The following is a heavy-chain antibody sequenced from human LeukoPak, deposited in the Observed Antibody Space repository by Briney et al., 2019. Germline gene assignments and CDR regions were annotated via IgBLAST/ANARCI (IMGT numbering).Heavy chain of an antibody. CDR2: ISGSSSSI. CDR1: GFTFSSYS. D-gene: IGHD2-15*01. Sequence: PGGSLRLSCAASGFTFSSYSMFWVRQAPGKGLEWVSYISGSSSSIYYADSVKGRLTISRDNAKNSLYLQMNSLRAEDTAVYYCASGRGYWVQGTLVTVSS. V-gene: IGHV3-48*01. J-gene: IGHJ4*02. CDR3: ASGRGY.